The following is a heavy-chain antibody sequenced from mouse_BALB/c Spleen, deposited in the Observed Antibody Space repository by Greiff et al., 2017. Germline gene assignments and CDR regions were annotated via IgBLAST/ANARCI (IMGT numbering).Heavy chain of an antibody. CDR3: ARRDGNYYFDY. V-gene: IGHV5-6*02. J-gene: IGHJ2*01. D-gene: IGHD2-1*01. CDR2: ISSGGSYT. Sequence: EVKLQESGGDLVKPGGSLKLSCAASGFTFSSYGMSWVRQTPDKRLEWVATISSGGSYTYYPDSVKGRFTISRDNAKNTLYLQMSSLKSEDTAMYYCARRDGNYYFDYWGQGTTLTVSS. CDR1: GFTFSSYG.